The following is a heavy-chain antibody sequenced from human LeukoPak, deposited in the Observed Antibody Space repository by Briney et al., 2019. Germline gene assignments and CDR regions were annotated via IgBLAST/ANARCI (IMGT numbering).Heavy chain of an antibody. CDR2: INSSSSYI. CDR1: GFTFSSYS. V-gene: IGHV3-21*01. J-gene: IGHJ4*02. D-gene: IGHD2-21*02. CDR3: ARDGEVVVTAFYFDY. Sequence: SGGSLRLSCAASGFTFSSYSMNWVRQAPGKGLEWVSSINSSSSYIYYADSVKGRFTISRDNAKNSLYLQMNSLRAEDTAVYYWARDGEVVVTAFYFDYWGQGTLVTVSS.